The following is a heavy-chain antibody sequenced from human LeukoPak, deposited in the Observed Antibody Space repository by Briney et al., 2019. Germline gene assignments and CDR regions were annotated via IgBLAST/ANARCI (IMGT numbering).Heavy chain of an antibody. V-gene: IGHV3-48*03. J-gene: IGHJ4*02. Sequence: GGSLRLSCAASGFTSSSFAMNWVRQAPGKGLEWVSYISSSGSTIYYADFVKGRFTISRDNAKNSLFLQMNSLRAEDTAIYYCARDRSGWYYFDYWGQGSLVTVSS. CDR1: GFTSSSFA. CDR3: ARDRSGWYYFDY. CDR2: ISSSGSTI. D-gene: IGHD6-19*01.